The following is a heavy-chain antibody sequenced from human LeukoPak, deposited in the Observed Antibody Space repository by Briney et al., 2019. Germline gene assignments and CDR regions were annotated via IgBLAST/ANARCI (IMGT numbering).Heavy chain of an antibody. CDR1: GGSISSDH. D-gene: IGHD3-22*01. Sequence: SETLSLTCTVSGGSISSDHWGWIRQPPGKGLEWIGHIYYNGNTRYSPSLKSRVTISVDTSKNQCSLKVSSVTAADTAVYYCARVRPEKDNARGYFEYWGQGSLVTVSS. CDR2: IYYNGNT. V-gene: IGHV4-59*01. CDR3: ARVRPEKDNARGYFEY. J-gene: IGHJ4*02.